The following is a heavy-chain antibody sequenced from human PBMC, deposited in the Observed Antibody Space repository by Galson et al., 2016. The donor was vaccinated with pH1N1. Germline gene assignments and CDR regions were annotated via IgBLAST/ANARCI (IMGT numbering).Heavy chain of an antibody. CDR3: ARRSTELGLDY. Sequence: QSGAEVKKPGESLKISCPASGYTFTTYWIGWVRQMPGKGPEWMGIIYPGDSETKYSPSFEGQVTFSVDKSKNTAYLHWSSLKASDTAIYYCARRSTELGLDYWGQGVLVTVSS. J-gene: IGHJ4*02. CDR2: IYPGDSET. V-gene: IGHV5-51*03. D-gene: IGHD2/OR15-2a*01. CDR1: GYTFTTYW.